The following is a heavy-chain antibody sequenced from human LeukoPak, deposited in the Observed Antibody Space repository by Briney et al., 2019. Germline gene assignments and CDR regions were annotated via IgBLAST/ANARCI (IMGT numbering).Heavy chain of an antibody. Sequence: SETLSLTCTVSGGSISSSSYYWGWIRQPPGKGLEWIGSIYYSGSTYYNPSLKSRVTISVDTSKNQFSLKLSSVTAADTAVYYCARPLNVGVPAGFRWFDPWGQGTLVTVSS. CDR3: ARPLNVGVPAGFRWFDP. V-gene: IGHV4-39*01. J-gene: IGHJ5*02. D-gene: IGHD2-2*01. CDR1: GGSISSSSYY. CDR2: IYYSGST.